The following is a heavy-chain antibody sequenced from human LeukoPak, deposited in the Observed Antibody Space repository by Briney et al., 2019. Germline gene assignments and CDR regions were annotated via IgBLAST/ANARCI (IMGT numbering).Heavy chain of an antibody. V-gene: IGHV4-39*07. CDR1: GGSTSSSNYY. D-gene: IGHD6-19*01. CDR3: ARGVKQWLLYFDL. CDR2: IFYSGTT. J-gene: IGHJ2*01. Sequence: KPSETLSLTCTVSGGSTSSSNYYWGWIRQPPGKGLEWIGSIFYSGTTHYNPSLKSRVTISVDTSKNQFSLKLSSVTAADTAVYYCARGVKQWLLYFDLWGRGTLVTVSS.